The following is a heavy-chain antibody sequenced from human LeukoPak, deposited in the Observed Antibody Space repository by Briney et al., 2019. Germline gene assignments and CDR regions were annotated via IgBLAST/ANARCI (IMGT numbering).Heavy chain of an antibody. CDR3: ARLPTSCCDAFDF. CDR2: MNPNSGNT. D-gene: IGHD2-2*01. J-gene: IGHJ3*01. CDR1: GYTFTSYD. V-gene: IGHV1-8*03. Sequence: ASVKVSCKASGYTFTSYDINWVRQATGQGLEWKGWMNPNSGNTGYAQKFQGRVTITRNTSISTAYMELSSLRSEDTAVYYCARLPTSCCDAFDFWGQGTMVTVSS.